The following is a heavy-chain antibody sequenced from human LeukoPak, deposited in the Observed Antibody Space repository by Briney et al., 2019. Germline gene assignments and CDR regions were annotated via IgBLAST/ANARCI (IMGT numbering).Heavy chain of an antibody. Sequence: PGRSLRLSCAASRFTFSTYGMHWVRQAPGKGLEWVAVISYDGSNKYYADSVKGRFTISRGNSKNTLYLQMNSLRAEDTAVYYCAKVAYYDFWSGPFAEYFQHWGQGTLVTVSS. CDR2: ISYDGSNK. CDR3: AKVAYYDFWSGPFAEYFQH. V-gene: IGHV3-30*18. D-gene: IGHD3-3*01. CDR1: RFTFSTYG. J-gene: IGHJ1*01.